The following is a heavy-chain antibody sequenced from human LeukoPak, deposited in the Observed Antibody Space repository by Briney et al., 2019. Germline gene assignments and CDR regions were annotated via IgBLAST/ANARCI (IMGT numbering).Heavy chain of an antibody. Sequence: GGSLRLSCAASGFIFSNYRLNWVRQAPGKGLEWVSSIGGSTYIYYADSLKGRFTISRDNAKNTLYLQMNSLRAEDTAVYYCARGYFHGSIDYWGQGTLVTVSS. CDR3: ARGYFHGSIDY. CDR2: IGGSTYI. V-gene: IGHV3-21*01. J-gene: IGHJ4*02. CDR1: GFIFSNYR. D-gene: IGHD5-18*01.